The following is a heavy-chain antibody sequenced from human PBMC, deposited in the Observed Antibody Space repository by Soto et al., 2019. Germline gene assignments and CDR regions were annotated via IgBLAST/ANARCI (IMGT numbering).Heavy chain of an antibody. CDR2: INPSGGST. V-gene: IGHV1-46*01. CDR1: GYTFTSYY. J-gene: IGHJ6*02. CDR3: ARDLIFRGYSYGWRDV. Sequence: ASVKVSCKASGYTFTSYYMHWVRQAPGQGLEWMGIINPSGGSTSYAQKFQGRVTMTRDTSTSTVYMELSSLRSEDTAVYYCARDLIFRGYSYGWRDVWGQGTTVTVSS. D-gene: IGHD5-18*01.